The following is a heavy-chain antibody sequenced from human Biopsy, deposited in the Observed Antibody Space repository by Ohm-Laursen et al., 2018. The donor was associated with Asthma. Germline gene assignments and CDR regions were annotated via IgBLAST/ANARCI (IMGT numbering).Heavy chain of an antibody. CDR2: LIPVLGTA. CDR1: GDSLGSFINYA. CDR3: ARGYSGTDRIVYYYSGMEV. V-gene: IGHV1-69*01. J-gene: IGHJ6*02. D-gene: IGHD5-12*01. Sequence: SSVKVSCKASGDSLGSFINYAISWVRQAPRQGLEWMGGLIPVLGTADYAPMFEGRVTITADESISTAYLELTSLRFEDTAVYYCARGYSGTDRIVYYYSGMEVWGQGTTVTVSS.